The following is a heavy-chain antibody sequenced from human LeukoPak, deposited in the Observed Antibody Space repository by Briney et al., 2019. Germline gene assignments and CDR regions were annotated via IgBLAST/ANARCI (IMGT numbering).Heavy chain of an antibody. CDR3: ARAEALKFRDFDY. J-gene: IGHJ4*02. Sequence: PGVSVRLSCAASGFTFSNYSMNWVRQAPGKGLEWVSSITSSGSYIYYADSVKGRFTISRDNARNSLYLQMNSLRAEDTAIYYCARAEALKFRDFDYWGQGTLVTVSS. CDR2: ITSSGSYI. CDR1: GFTFSNYS. V-gene: IGHV3-21*01.